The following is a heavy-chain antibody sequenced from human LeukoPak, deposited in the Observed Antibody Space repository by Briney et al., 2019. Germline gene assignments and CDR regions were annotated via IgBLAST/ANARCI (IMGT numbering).Heavy chain of an antibody. V-gene: IGHV1-2*02. J-gene: IGHJ4*02. CDR1: GYTFTGYY. Sequence: ASVKVSCKASGYTFTGYYMHWVRQAPGQGLEWMGWINPNSGGTNYAQKFQGRVTMTRDTSISTAYMELSRLRSDDTAVYYCARAGDRGYYDSSGYYIFDYWGQGTLVTVSS. CDR3: ARAGDRGYYDSSGYYIFDY. D-gene: IGHD3-22*01. CDR2: INPNSGGT.